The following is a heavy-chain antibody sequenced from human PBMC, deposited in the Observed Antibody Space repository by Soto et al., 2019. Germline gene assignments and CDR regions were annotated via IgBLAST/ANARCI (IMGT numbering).Heavy chain of an antibody. CDR3: AFCSSTRCFRAARLDYGMDV. CDR1: GYTFTGYY. CDR2: INPNSGGT. Sequence: ASVKVSCKASGYTFTGYYMHWVRQAPGQGLEWMGWINPNSGGTNYAQKFQGRVTMTRDTSISTAYMELSRLRSDDTAVYYCAFCSSTRCFRAARLDYGMDVWGQATTVTVSS. J-gene: IGHJ6*02. D-gene: IGHD2-2*01. V-gene: IGHV1-2*02.